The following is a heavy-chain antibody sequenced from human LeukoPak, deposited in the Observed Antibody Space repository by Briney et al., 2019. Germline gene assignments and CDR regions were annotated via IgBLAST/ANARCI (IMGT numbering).Heavy chain of an antibody. D-gene: IGHD3-10*01. Sequence: PGGSLRLSCAASGFTFSNNWMTWVRQAAGKGLEWVASVKKDASEMYYVDSVKGRSTISRDNAKNSLYLQMSSLRVEDTAVYYCARGPPYGSRSDFFDYWGQGTLVTVSA. CDR2: VKKDASEM. CDR3: ARGPPYGSRSDFFDY. V-gene: IGHV3-7*01. CDR1: GFTFSNNW. J-gene: IGHJ4*02.